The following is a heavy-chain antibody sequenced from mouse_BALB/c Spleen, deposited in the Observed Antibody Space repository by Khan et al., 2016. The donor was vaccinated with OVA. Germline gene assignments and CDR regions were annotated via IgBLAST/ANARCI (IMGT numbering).Heavy chain of an antibody. V-gene: IGHV2-6-7*01. CDR1: GFSLTGYG. CDR3: ARELRLGGFAY. Sequence: QVQLKESGPGLVAPSQSLSITCTASGFSLTGYGVNWVRQPPGKGLEWLGWIWGDGGKDYNSALKSRMSISKDNSKSQVFLKMNSLQTDDAARYYCARELRLGGFAYWGQGTLVTVSA. D-gene: IGHD1-2*01. CDR2: IWGDGGK. J-gene: IGHJ3*01.